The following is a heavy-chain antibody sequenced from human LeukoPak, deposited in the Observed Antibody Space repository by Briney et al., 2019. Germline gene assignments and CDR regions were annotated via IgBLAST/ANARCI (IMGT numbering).Heavy chain of an antibody. CDR1: GYTFTGYY. CDR2: INPNSGGT. Sequence: ASVKVSCKASGYTFTGYYMHWVRQAPGQGHEWMGWINPNSGGTNYAQKFQGRVTMTRDTSISTAYMELSRLRSDDTAVYYCAREVGDIVVVPAAIGYYYYMDVWGKGTTVTVSS. V-gene: IGHV1-2*02. CDR3: AREVGDIVVVPAAIGYYYYMDV. D-gene: IGHD2-2*01. J-gene: IGHJ6*03.